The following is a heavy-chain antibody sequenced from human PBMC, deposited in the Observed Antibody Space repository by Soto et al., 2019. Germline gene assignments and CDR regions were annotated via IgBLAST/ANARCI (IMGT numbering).Heavy chain of an antibody. D-gene: IGHD6-25*01. CDR3: ARGAGQLRLGWFDP. J-gene: IGHJ5*02. CDR2: ISYDGSNK. V-gene: IGHV3-30-3*01. Sequence: GGSLRLSCAASGFTFSSYAMHWVRQAPGKGLEWVAVISYDGSNKYYADSVKGRFTISRDNSKNTLYLQMNSLRAEDTAVYYCARGAGQLRLGWFDPWGQGTLVTVSS. CDR1: GFTFSSYA.